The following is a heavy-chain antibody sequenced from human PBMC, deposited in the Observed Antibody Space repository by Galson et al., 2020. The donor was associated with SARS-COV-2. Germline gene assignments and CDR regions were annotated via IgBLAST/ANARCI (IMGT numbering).Heavy chain of an antibody. Sequence: KVSCKVSGYTLTELSMHWVRQAPGKGLEWMGGFDPEDGETIYAQKFQGRVTMTEDTSTDTAYMELSSLRSEDTAVYYCATAPGIAAAGTGWFDPWGQGTLVTVSS. V-gene: IGHV1-24*01. CDR1: GYTLTELS. CDR3: ATAPGIAAAGTGWFDP. J-gene: IGHJ5*02. CDR2: FDPEDGET. D-gene: IGHD6-13*01.